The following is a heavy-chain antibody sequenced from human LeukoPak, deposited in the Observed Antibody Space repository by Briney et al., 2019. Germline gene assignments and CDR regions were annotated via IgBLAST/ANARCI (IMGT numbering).Heavy chain of an antibody. CDR3: ARLSYDILTGYPQRYYFDY. CDR2: IYYSGST. J-gene: IGHJ4*02. D-gene: IGHD3-9*01. V-gene: IGHV4-39*01. Sequence: PSETLSLTCTVSGGSISTSNYYWGWIRQPPGKGLEWIGSIYYSGSTYYNPSLKSRVTISVDTSKNQFSLKLSSVTAADTAVYYCARLSYDILTGYPQRYYFDYWGQGTLVTVSS. CDR1: GGSISTSNYY.